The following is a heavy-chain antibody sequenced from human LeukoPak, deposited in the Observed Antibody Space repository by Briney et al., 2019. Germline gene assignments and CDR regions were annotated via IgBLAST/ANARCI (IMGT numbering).Heavy chain of an antibody. CDR3: ARGLPSTSCYGCPLYYYGMDV. V-gene: IGHV3-74*01. CDR1: GFTFSSYW. CDR2: INSDGSST. J-gene: IGHJ6*04. Sequence: GSLRPSCAASGFTFSSYWMHWVRQAPGKGLVWVSRINSDGSSTSYADSVKGRFTISRDNAKNTLYLQMNSLRAEDTAVYYCARGLPSTSCYGCPLYYYGMDVWGKGTTVTVSS. D-gene: IGHD2-2*01.